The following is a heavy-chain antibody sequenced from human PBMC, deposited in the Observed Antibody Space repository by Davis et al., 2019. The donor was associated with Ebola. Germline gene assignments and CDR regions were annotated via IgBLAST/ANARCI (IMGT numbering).Heavy chain of an antibody. CDR1: GFIFSSYV. D-gene: IGHD3-3*01. Sequence: GESLKISCAASGFIFSSYVMNWVRQAPGKGLEWVSTFGVGADTYYADSVKGRFTISRDNSKNTLYLQMNSLRAEDTAVYYCAKSGLSFGVVKYHYGMDVWGKGTTVTVSS. V-gene: IGHV3-23*01. CDR2: FGVGADT. J-gene: IGHJ6*04. CDR3: AKSGLSFGVVKYHYGMDV.